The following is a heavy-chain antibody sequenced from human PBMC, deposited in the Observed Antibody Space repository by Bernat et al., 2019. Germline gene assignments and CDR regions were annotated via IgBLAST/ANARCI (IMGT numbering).Heavy chain of an antibody. D-gene: IGHD2-15*01. V-gene: IGHV6-1*01. Sequence: QVQLQQSSPGPVKPSQTLSLTCAISGDSVSSTGATWNWIRQSPSRGLEWLGRTYHRSKWYNDYALSVKSRIIINPDTSRNQFSLQLNSVTPEDTAVYYCARWAVVGGSGDYYYGMDVWGQGTTVTVSS. CDR1: GDSVSSTGAT. CDR3: ARWAVVGGSGDYYYGMDV. J-gene: IGHJ6*02. CDR2: TYHRSKWYN.